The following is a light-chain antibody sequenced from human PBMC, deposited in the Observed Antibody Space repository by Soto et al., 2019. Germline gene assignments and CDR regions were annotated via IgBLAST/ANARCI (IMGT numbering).Light chain of an antibody. CDR3: QQSYSTPIS. V-gene: IGKV1-39*01. Sequence: DIKLTQSPSFLSASVGPSVTITFRASQGISSYLAWYQQKPGKAPKLLIYAASNWQSGVPSRFSGSGSGTDFTLTISSLQPEDFATYYCQQSYSTPISFGQGTRLEIK. CDR1: QGISSY. J-gene: IGKJ5*01. CDR2: AAS.